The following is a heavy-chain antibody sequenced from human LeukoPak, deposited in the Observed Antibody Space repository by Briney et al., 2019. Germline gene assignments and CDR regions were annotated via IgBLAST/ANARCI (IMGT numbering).Heavy chain of an antibody. CDR2: IIPIFGTA. Sequence: ASVKVSCKASGGTFSSYAISWVLQAPGQGLEWMGGIIPIFGTANYAQKFQGRVTITADKSTSTAYMELSSLRSDDTAVYYCARAQLPYGDSTFFDYWGQGTLVTVSS. J-gene: IGHJ4*02. CDR3: ARAQLPYGDSTFFDY. CDR1: GGTFSSYA. V-gene: IGHV1-69*06. D-gene: IGHD4-17*01.